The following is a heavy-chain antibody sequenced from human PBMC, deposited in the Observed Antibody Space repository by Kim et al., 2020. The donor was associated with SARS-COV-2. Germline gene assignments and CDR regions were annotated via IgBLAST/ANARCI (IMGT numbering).Heavy chain of an antibody. CDR3: AREGVPNAMDV. Sequence: ASVKVSCKASGYTFTDYYMHWVRQAPEQGPEWMGWINPNSGATKYAQKFQGRVTMTRDTSITTAYMELSSLRCDDTAVYYCAREGVPNAMDVLGQGTTVTVSS. D-gene: IGHD3-16*01. CDR2: INPNSGAT. V-gene: IGHV1-2*02. CDR1: GYTFTDYY. J-gene: IGHJ6*02.